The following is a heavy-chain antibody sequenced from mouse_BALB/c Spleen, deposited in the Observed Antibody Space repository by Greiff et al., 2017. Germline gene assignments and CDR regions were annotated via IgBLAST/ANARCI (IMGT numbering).Heavy chain of an antibody. CDR1: GYSITSDYA. Sequence: EVQLQESGPGLVKPSQSLSLTCTVTGYSITSDYAWNWIRQFPGNKLEWMGYISYSGSTSYNPSLKSRISITRDTSKNQFFLQLNSVTTEDTATYYCARKGDDGYLTFAYWGQGTLVTVSA. CDR3: ARKGDDGYLTFAY. D-gene: IGHD2-3*01. CDR2: ISYSGST. V-gene: IGHV3-2*02. J-gene: IGHJ3*01.